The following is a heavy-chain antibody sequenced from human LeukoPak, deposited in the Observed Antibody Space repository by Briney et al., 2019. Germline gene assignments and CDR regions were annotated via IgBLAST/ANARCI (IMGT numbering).Heavy chain of an antibody. Sequence: PGGSLRLSCAASGFTFSSYWMSWVRQAPGKGLEWVANIKQDGSEKYYVDSVKGRFTISRDNAKNSLYLQMNSLRAEDTAVYYCARLSGTTVTTPLDYWGQGTLVTVSS. D-gene: IGHD4-17*01. CDR3: ARLSGTTVTTPLDY. CDR1: GFTFSSYW. J-gene: IGHJ4*02. CDR2: IKQDGSEK. V-gene: IGHV3-7*01.